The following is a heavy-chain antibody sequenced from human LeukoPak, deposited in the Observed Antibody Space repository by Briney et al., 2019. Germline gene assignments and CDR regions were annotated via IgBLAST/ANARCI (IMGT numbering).Heavy chain of an antibody. D-gene: IGHD1-26*01. Sequence: GGSLRLSCAASGFTFSSYAMSWVRRAPGKGLEWVSAISGSGGSTYYADSVKGRFTISRDNSKNTLYLQMNSLRAEDTAVYYCAKDRYSGSYYFDYWGQGTLVTVSS. CDR1: GFTFSSYA. CDR2: ISGSGGST. V-gene: IGHV3-23*01. CDR3: AKDRYSGSYYFDY. J-gene: IGHJ4*02.